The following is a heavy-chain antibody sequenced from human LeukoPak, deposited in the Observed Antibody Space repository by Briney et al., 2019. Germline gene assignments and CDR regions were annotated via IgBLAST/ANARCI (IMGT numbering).Heavy chain of an antibody. CDR2: IKQDGRGK. D-gene: IGHD6-19*01. CDR1: GFTFSNYW. J-gene: IGHJ4*02. Sequence: PGGSLRLSCTASGFTFSNYWMTWVRQAPGKGMEWVANIKQDGRGKYYVDSVTGRFTISRDNAKNLLFLQMSSLSPEDTAVYYCARKAGKMFDYWGQGTLVTASS. V-gene: IGHV3-7*01. CDR3: ARKAGKMFDY.